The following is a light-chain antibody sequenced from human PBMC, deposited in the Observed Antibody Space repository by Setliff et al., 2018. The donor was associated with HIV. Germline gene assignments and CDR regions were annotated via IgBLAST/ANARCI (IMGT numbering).Light chain of an antibody. CDR1: SSDVGTYNL. CDR3: CSYAGSNIFVV. J-gene: IGLJ1*01. V-gene: IGLV2-23*02. CDR2: DVG. Sequence: QSVLAQPASVSRSPGQSITISCTGTSSDVGTYNLVSWYQLPPGKAPQLIISDVGRRPSGIPDRFSGSKSGNTASLTISGLQAEDEADYCCCSYAGSNIFVVFGTGTRSPS.